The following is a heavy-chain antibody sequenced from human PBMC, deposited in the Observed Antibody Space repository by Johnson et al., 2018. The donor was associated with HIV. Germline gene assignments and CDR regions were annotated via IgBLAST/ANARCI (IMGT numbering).Heavy chain of an antibody. D-gene: IGHD2-21*02. CDR2: ISYDGSNK. CDR1: AFTFSSYG. CDR3: TTDRWVTLLDRDAFDI. V-gene: IGHV3-30*03. J-gene: IGHJ3*02. Sequence: QVQLVESGGGGVQPGRSLRLSCAASAFTFSSYGMHWVRQAPGKGLEWVAVISYDGSNKYYADSVKGRFTISRDNPKNTLYLQMNSLKTEDTAVYYCTTDRWVTLLDRDAFDIWGQGTMVTVSS.